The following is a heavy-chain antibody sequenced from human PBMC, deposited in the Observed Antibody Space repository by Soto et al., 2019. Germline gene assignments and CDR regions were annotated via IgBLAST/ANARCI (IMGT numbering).Heavy chain of an antibody. CDR1: GFTFNIYT. CDR3: AKGFGDYIVTSFDS. CDR2: ISGSGGGP. Sequence: GGSLRLSCATSGFTFNIYTMNWVRQAPGKGLEWVSGISGSGGGPYYADSVKGRFTISRDNSKNTVHLQMNDLRAEDTARYYCAKGFGDYIVTSFDSWGQGTLVTVSS. J-gene: IGHJ4*02. V-gene: IGHV3-23*01. D-gene: IGHD4-17*01.